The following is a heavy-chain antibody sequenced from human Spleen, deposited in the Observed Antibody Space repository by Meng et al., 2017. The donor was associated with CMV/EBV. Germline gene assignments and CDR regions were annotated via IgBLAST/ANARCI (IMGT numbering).Heavy chain of an antibody. Sequence: GESLKISCAASGFSFRTYWMTWVRQAPGKGLEWVAFIRFDGSSKHYADSVRGRFTVSRDNSKNTLYVQMSSLRTEDTALYYCVKDGEDCTNGVCSEYYHYYGMDVWGQGTTVTVSS. CDR3: VKDGEDCTNGVCSEYYHYYGMDV. D-gene: IGHD2-8*01. CDR1: GFSFRTYW. J-gene: IGHJ6*02. CDR2: IRFDGSSK. V-gene: IGHV3-30*02.